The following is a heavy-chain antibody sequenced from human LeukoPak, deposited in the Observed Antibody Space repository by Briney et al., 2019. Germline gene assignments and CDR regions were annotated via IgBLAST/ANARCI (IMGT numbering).Heavy chain of an antibody. CDR2: INPNSGGT. CDR3: ARGGMSANPRPYYFDY. V-gene: IGHV1-2*02. Sequence: ASVKVSCKASGYTFADSRGYTFADFYILWLRQAPGQGLEWMGWINPNSGGTNYEQQFQARVTMTRDTSITTAYMELSSLRSDDTAMYYCARGGMSANPRPYYFDYWGQGTLVTVSS. CDR1: GYTFADSRGYTFADFY. D-gene: IGHD6-13*01. J-gene: IGHJ4*02.